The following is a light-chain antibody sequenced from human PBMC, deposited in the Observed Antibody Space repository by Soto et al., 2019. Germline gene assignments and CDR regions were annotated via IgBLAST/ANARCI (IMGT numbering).Light chain of an antibody. Sequence: EIVVTQSPATLSVSPGETATLSCRASQSVSSNLAWYQQKPGQAPRLLIYGASTRATDIPARFSGSGSGTEFTLTISSLQSEDFAVYYCQQYNNFWTFGQGTKVEIK. CDR1: QSVSSN. J-gene: IGKJ1*01. V-gene: IGKV3-15*01. CDR3: QQYNNFWT. CDR2: GAS.